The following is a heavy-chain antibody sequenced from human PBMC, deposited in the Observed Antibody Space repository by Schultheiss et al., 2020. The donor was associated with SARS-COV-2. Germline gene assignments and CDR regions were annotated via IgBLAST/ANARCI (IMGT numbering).Heavy chain of an antibody. J-gene: IGHJ5*02. V-gene: IGHV4-39*01. Sequence: SQTLSLTCTVSGGSFSSSSYYWGWIRQPPGKGLEWIGSIYYSGSTYYNPSLKSRVTISVDTSKNQFSLKLSSVTAADTAVYYCAGQVGSYMNWFDPWGQGTLVTVSS. CDR2: IYYSGST. D-gene: IGHD1-26*01. CDR1: GGSFSSSSYY. CDR3: AGQVGSYMNWFDP.